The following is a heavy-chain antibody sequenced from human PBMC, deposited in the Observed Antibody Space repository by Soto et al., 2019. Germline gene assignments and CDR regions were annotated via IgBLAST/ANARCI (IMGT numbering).Heavy chain of an antibody. Sequence: EVQLVESGGGLVKPGGSLRLSCAASGFTFSNAWMTWVRQAPGKGLEWVGRIKSKTDGGTIDYAAPVKGRFTVSRDDSETTLYLQMNSLKTEDTAVYYCTTESGYRRSSLYFDYCGQGTQVTVSS. D-gene: IGHD6-6*01. V-gene: IGHV3-15*01. CDR2: IKSKTDGGTI. J-gene: IGHJ4*02. CDR1: GFTFSNAW. CDR3: TTESGYRRSSLYFDY.